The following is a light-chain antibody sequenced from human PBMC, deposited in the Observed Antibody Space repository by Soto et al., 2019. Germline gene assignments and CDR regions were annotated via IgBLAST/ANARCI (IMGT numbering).Light chain of an antibody. CDR2: TNN. CDR1: NSNIGRNT. Sequence: QLVLSQLPSASGTPGQRVIISCSGSNSNIGRNTVNWYQLLPGTAPKLLIYTNNQRPSGVPDRFSASKSGTSASLAISGLQSEDEADYYCAAWDASLNGPVFGGGTKLTVL. J-gene: IGLJ2*01. V-gene: IGLV1-44*01. CDR3: AAWDASLNGPV.